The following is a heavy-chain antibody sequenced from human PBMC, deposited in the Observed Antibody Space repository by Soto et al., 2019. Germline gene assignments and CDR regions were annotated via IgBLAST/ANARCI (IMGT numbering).Heavy chain of an antibody. CDR2: ISRDGDSR. J-gene: IGHJ4*01. D-gene: IGHD7-27*01. V-gene: IGHV3-23*01. Sequence: CISQPPGKGLEWVSNISRDGDSRYYAGAVKGRFTISRDNSQNTMFLQMDNLGVDDTAAYYCAVDPNSDWGFWGNGTLVPVTP. CDR3: AVDPNSDWGF.